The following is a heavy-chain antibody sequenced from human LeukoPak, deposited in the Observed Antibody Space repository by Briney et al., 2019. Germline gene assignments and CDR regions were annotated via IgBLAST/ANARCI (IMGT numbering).Heavy chain of an antibody. CDR1: GFTFGDYA. CDR3: TRVILLITSDY. CDR2: IRSKPYVGTT. V-gene: IGHV3-49*03. D-gene: IGHD3-22*01. Sequence: PGGSLRLSCTTSGFTFGDYAMSWFRQAPGKGLEWVGFIRSKPYVGTTEYAASVKGRFTISRDDSKSIAYLQMNSLKTEDTAVYYCTRVILLITSDYWGQGTLVTVSS. J-gene: IGHJ4*02.